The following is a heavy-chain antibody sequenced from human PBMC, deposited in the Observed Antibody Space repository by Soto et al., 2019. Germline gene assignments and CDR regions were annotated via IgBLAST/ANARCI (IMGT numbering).Heavy chain of an antibody. CDR3: AKDIVQGGYDISAYYYYYGMDV. CDR1: GFTFSSYG. V-gene: IGHV3-30*18. J-gene: IGHJ6*02. CDR2: ISYDGSNK. Sequence: VQLVESGGGVVQPGRSLRLSCAASGFTFSSYGMHWVRQAPGKGLEWVAVISYDGSNKYYADSVKGRFTISRDNSKNTLYLQMNSLRAEDTAVYYCAKDIVQGGYDISAYYYYYGMDVWGQGTTVTVSS. D-gene: IGHD5-12*01.